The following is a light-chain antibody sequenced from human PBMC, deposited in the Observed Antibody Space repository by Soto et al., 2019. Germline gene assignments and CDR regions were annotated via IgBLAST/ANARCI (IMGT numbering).Light chain of an antibody. Sequence: EILMTQSPATLSVSPGERATLSCRASQSVNSDLAWYQQKPGQAPRLLIYAASTRATGIPARFSGSGSGTEFTLTISSLQSEDFAVYYCQQYNNWPRTFGQGTKVDIK. V-gene: IGKV3-15*01. CDR1: QSVNSD. CDR2: AAS. J-gene: IGKJ1*01. CDR3: QQYNNWPRT.